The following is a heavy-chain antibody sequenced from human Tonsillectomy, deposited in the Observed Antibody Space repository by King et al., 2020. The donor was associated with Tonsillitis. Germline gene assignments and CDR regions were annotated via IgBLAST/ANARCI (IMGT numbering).Heavy chain of an antibody. D-gene: IGHD5-12*01. CDR2: IYSGGST. V-gene: IGHV3-53*01. Sequence: VQLVESGGGLIQPGGSLRLSCAASGFTVGGNYMSWVRQAPGKGLEWVSDIYSGGSTKYEASVKGRFTISRNDSKNKLFRQINSMSAEDTAVYYCASIGSRSRCSYVPDYFRRWGRGTLVTVSS. J-gene: IGHJ1*01. CDR3: ASIGSRSRCSYVPDYFRR. CDR1: GFTVGGNY.